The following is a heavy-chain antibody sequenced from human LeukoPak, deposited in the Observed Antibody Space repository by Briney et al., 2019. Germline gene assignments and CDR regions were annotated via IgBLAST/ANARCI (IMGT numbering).Heavy chain of an antibody. Sequence: KPSETLSLTCTVSGGSISRYYWSWIRQPPGKGLEWIGYIYYSGSTNYNPSLKSRVTISVDTSKNQFSLKLSSVTAADTAVYYCARGSITMVRGVIATGIFDYWGQGTLVTVSS. CDR1: GGSISRYY. D-gene: IGHD3-10*01. V-gene: IGHV4-59*01. CDR3: ARGSITMVRGVIATGIFDY. J-gene: IGHJ4*02. CDR2: IYYSGST.